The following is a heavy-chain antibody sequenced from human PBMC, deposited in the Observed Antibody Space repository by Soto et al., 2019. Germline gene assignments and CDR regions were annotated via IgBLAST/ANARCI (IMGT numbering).Heavy chain of an antibody. V-gene: IGHV1-69*13. CDR3: ARTGGTYYFDH. D-gene: IGHD1-1*01. J-gene: IGHJ4*02. Sequence: GASVKVSCKASGTSFTSYGIHWVRQAPGQGLEWMGGFVPMFSSSNYAQKFQGRLTIVADESTNTAYMELSSLRADDSAIYYCARTGGTYYFDHWGQGTLVTVSS. CDR2: FVPMFSSS. CDR1: GTSFTSYG.